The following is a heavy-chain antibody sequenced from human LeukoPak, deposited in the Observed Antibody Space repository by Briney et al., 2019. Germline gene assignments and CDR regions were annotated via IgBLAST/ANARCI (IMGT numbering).Heavy chain of an antibody. Sequence: PGGSLRLSCAASGFTFSSYAMSWVRQAPGKGLEWVSTISRSGGSTYYADSVKGRFTISRDNSKNTLYLQMNSLRAEDTAVYYCAKGGSSGYQSHFDYWGQGTLVTVSS. CDR2: ISRSGGST. J-gene: IGHJ4*02. V-gene: IGHV3-23*01. CDR1: GFTFSSYA. D-gene: IGHD3-22*01. CDR3: AKGGSSGYQSHFDY.